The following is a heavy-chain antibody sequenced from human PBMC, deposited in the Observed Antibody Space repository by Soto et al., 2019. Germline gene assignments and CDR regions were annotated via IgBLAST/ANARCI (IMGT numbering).Heavy chain of an antibody. CDR3: ARRSRTGTTFYYYYGMDV. Sequence: ASVKVSCKASGYTFTSYGISWVRQAPGQGLEWMGWISAYNGNTNYAQKLQGRVTMTTDTSTSTAYMEPRSLRSDDTAVYYCARRSRTGTTFYYYYGMDVWGQGTTVTVSS. J-gene: IGHJ6*02. CDR1: GYTFTSYG. CDR2: ISAYNGNT. V-gene: IGHV1-18*01. D-gene: IGHD1-7*01.